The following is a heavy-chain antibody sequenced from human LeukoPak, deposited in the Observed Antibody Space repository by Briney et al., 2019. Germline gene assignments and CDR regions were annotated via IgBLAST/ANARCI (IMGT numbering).Heavy chain of an antibody. Sequence: GASLHFSCQGSGSLFTSYWSGWVRPLPGRGLGGMGIIYAGDSDTGYSPSFQGQVTISADKSISTAYLQWSSLKASDTAMYCCARGGDSSGWYTRYWGQGTLVTVSS. CDR3: ARGGDSSGWYTRY. CDR2: IYAGDSDT. CDR1: GSLFTSYW. J-gene: IGHJ4*02. V-gene: IGHV5-51*01. D-gene: IGHD6-19*01.